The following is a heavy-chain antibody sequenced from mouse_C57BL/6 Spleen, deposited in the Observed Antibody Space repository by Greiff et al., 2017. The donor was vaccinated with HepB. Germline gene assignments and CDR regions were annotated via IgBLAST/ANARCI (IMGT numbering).Heavy chain of an antibody. CDR2: ISSGSSTN. D-gene: IGHD2-4*01. V-gene: IGHV5-17*01. CDR1: GFTFSDYG. CDR3: ASDDDGMGWFAY. J-gene: IGHJ3*01. Sequence: EVKLVESGGGLVKPGGSLKHSCAASGFTFSDYGMHWVRQAPEKGLEWVAYISSGSSTNYYADTVKGRFTISRDNAKNTLFLQLTSLRSEDTAMYYCASDDDGMGWFAYWGQGTLVTVSA.